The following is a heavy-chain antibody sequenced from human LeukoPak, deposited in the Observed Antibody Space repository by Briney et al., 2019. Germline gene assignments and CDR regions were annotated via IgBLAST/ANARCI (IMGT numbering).Heavy chain of an antibody. CDR1: GGSISSYY. CDR2: IYYSGST. V-gene: IGHV4-59*01. CDR3: ARDPGTIFGVVNYSYGMDV. Sequence: SETLSLTCTVSGGSISSYYWNWIRQPPGKGLEWVGYIYYSGSTNYNPSLKSRVTISVDTSKNQFSLKLSSVTAADTAVYFCARDPGTIFGVVNYSYGMDVWGQGTTVTVSS. J-gene: IGHJ6*02. D-gene: IGHD3-3*01.